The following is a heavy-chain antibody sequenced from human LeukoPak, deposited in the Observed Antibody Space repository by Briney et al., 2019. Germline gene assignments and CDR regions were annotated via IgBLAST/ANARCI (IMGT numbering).Heavy chain of an antibody. D-gene: IGHD3-3*01. CDR3: ARLAYDFWSGSPLDY. V-gene: IGHV4-59*01. CDR1: GGSISSYY. Sequence: SETLSLTCTVSGGSISSYYWSWIRQPPGKGLEWIGYIYYSGSTNYNPSLKSRVTISVDTSKNQFSLTLSSVTVADTAVYYCARLAYDFWSGSPLDYWGQGTLVTVSS. J-gene: IGHJ4*02. CDR2: IYYSGST.